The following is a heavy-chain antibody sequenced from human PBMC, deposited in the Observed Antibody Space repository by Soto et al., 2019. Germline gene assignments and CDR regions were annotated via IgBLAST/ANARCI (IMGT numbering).Heavy chain of an antibody. CDR3: ATTGTSVVGAFDI. V-gene: IGHV3-23*01. CDR2: ISGSGGST. CDR1: GFTFSSYA. J-gene: IGHJ3*02. D-gene: IGHD4-17*01. Sequence: EVQLLESGGGLVQPGGSLRLSCAASGFTFSSYAMSWVRQAPGKGLEWVSAISGSGGSTYYADSVNGRFTISRDNSKNTLYLQMNSLRAEDTAVYYCATTGTSVVGAFDIWGQGTMVTVSS.